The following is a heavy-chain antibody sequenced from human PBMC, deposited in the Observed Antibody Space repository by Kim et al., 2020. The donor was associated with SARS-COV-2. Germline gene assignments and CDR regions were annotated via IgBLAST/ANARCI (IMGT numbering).Heavy chain of an antibody. Sequence: AQGFTGRFVFSLDTSVSTAYLQISSLKAEDTAVYYCARERCTNGVCYFDYWGQGTLVTVSS. J-gene: IGHJ4*02. V-gene: IGHV7-4-1*02. D-gene: IGHD2-8*01. CDR3: ARERCTNGVCYFDY.